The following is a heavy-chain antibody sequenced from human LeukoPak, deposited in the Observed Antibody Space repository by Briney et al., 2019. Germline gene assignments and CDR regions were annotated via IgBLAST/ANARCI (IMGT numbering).Heavy chain of an antibody. Sequence: PSETLSLTCTVSGGSISRSSYYWGWIRQPPGKGLEWIGSIYYSGSTYYNPSLKSRVTISVDTSKNQFSLKLSSVTAADTAVYYCARGFSGSSDFDYWGQGTLVTVSS. J-gene: IGHJ4*02. CDR2: IYYSGST. V-gene: IGHV4-39*01. CDR3: ARGFSGSSDFDY. D-gene: IGHD1-26*01. CDR1: GGSISRSSYY.